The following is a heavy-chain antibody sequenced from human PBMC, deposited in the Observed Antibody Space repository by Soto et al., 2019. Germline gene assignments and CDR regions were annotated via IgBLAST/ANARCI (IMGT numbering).Heavy chain of an antibody. Sequence: GASVKVSCKASGYTFTSYGISWVRQAPGQGLEWMGIINPYGGSTSYAQKFQGRVTMTRDTSTSTVYMELSSLRSEDTAVYYCARTHYDFWSGYYTYNWFDPWGQGTLVTVSS. CDR1: GYTFTSYG. D-gene: IGHD3-3*01. CDR3: ARTHYDFWSGYYTYNWFDP. V-gene: IGHV1-46*01. CDR2: INPYGGST. J-gene: IGHJ5*02.